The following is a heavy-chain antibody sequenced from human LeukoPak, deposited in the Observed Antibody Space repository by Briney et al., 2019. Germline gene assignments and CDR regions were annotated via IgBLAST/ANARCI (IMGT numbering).Heavy chain of an antibody. CDR2: INPNSGGT. J-gene: IGHJ4*02. Sequence: ASVKVSCRASGYTFTGYYMHWVRQAPGQGLEWMGRINPNSGGTNYAQKFQGRVTMTRDTSISTAYMELSRLRSDDTAVYYCARDYSNYGFDYWGQGTLVTVSS. CDR1: GYTFTGYY. CDR3: ARDYSNYGFDY. V-gene: IGHV1-2*06. D-gene: IGHD4-11*01.